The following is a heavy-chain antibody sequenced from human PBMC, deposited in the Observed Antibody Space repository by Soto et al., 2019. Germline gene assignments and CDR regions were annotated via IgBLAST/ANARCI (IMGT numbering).Heavy chain of an antibody. CDR1: GFTFSSYA. Sequence: EVQLLESGGGLVQPGGSLRLSCAASGFTFSSYAMSWVRQAPGKGLEWVSAISGSGGSTYYADSVKGRFTISRDNSKNTLYLQMNSLRAEDTAVYYCAKDLGRVQWLRYHTAMASGFDYWGQGTLVTVSS. J-gene: IGHJ4*02. CDR3: AKDLGRVQWLRYHTAMASGFDY. CDR2: ISGSGGST. V-gene: IGHV3-23*01. D-gene: IGHD5-12*01.